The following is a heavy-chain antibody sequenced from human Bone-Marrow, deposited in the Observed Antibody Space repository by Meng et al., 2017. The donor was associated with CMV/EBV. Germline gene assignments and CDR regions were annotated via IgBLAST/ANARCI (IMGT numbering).Heavy chain of an antibody. CDR1: GFTVSSNY. J-gene: IGHJ6*02. Sequence: SCAASGFTVSSNYMSWVRQAPGKGLEWVSYISSSGSTIYYADSVKGRFTISRDNAKNSLYLQMNSLRAEDTAVYYCARDGPREYDYYYYYGMDVWGQGTTVTVSS. V-gene: IGHV3-11*01. D-gene: IGHD3-10*01. CDR3: ARDGPREYDYYYYYGMDV. CDR2: ISSSGSTI.